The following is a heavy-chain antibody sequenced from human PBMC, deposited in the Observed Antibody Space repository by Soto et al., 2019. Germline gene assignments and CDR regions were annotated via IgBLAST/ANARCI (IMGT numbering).Heavy chain of an antibody. CDR1: GLTFSSYA. Sequence: GGSLRLSCAASGLTFSSYAMSWVRQAPGKGLEWVSAISGSGGSTYYADSVKGRFTISRDNSKNTLYLQMNSLRAEDTAVYYCAKDDLRGWGTIPTSFDYWGQGTLVTVSS. D-gene: IGHD3-10*01. CDR3: AKDDLRGWGTIPTSFDY. CDR2: ISGSGGST. V-gene: IGHV3-23*01. J-gene: IGHJ4*02.